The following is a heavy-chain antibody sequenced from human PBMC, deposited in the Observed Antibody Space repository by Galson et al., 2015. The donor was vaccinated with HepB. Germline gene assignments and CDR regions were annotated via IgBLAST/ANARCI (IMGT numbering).Heavy chain of an antibody. J-gene: IGHJ4*02. CDR1: GDSVSSHSAA. Sequence: CAISGDSVSSHSAAWAWIRQSPSRGLEWLGRTYYRSKWYNDYAVSVKSRITVNPDTSKNQFSLQLNSVTPEDTAVYYCARTTAMVYFDYWGQGTLVTVSS. CDR3: ARTTAMVYFDY. CDR2: TYYRSKWYN. V-gene: IGHV6-1*01. D-gene: IGHD5-18*01.